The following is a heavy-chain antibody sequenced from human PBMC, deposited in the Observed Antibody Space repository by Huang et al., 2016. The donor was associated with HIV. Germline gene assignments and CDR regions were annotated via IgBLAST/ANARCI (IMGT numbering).Heavy chain of an antibody. D-gene: IGHD5-12*01. CDR3: TRDGVAPDEEFDY. Sequence: QVQLVQSGAEVKKPGASVKVSCKPSGYAFADYFIHWVRQAPGQGLEWMAWVNPTNGATNYDQKFLGRLTVTGYTSMRTAYMELSGLTSDDTAKYYCTRDGVAPDEEFDYWGQGTVIIVSS. J-gene: IGHJ4*02. V-gene: IGHV1-2*02. CDR2: VNPTNGAT. CDR1: GYAFADYF.